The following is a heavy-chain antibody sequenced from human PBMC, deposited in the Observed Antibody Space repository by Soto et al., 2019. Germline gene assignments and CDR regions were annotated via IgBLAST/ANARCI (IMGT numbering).Heavy chain of an antibody. CDR2: IYYTGST. V-gene: IGHV4-30-4*01. D-gene: IGHD6-19*01. Sequence: SETLSLTCTVSGGSISTGDYFWSWIRQPPGKGLEWIGYIYYTGSTFYNPSLRSRVTISVDTSKNQFSLKLSSVTAADTAVYYCERSYSSGWWVDYFDYWGQGTLVTVSS. J-gene: IGHJ4*02. CDR1: GGSISTGDYF. CDR3: ERSYSSGWWVDYFDY.